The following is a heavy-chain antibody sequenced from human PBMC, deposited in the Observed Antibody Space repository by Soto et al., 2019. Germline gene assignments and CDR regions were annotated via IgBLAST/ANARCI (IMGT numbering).Heavy chain of an antibody. CDR1: GGSISSGGYY. V-gene: IGHV4-31*03. J-gene: IGHJ4*01. CDR2: IYYSGST. Sequence: PSETLSLTCTVSGGSISSGGYYWSWIRQHPGKGLEWIGYIYYSGSTYYNPSLKSRVTISVDTSKNQFSLKLSSVTAADTAVYSRPRGGGYRSSTSCYTPLDDWAHGTLVTVSS. CDR3: PRGGGYRSSTSCYTPLDD. D-gene: IGHD2-2*02.